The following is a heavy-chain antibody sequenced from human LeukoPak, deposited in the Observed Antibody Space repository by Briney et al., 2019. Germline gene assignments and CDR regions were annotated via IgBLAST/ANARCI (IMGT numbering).Heavy chain of an antibody. CDR3: SRGDYGDHEFDY. CDR1: GFTFSSYW. V-gene: IGHV3-7*01. D-gene: IGHD4-17*01. Sequence: GGSLRLSCAASGFTFSSYWMSWVRQAPGKGLEWVANVKQDGNEKYYVDSVKGRFTISRDNAKNSLYLQMNSLRADDTAVYYCSRGDYGDHEFDYWGQGTLVTVSS. CDR2: VKQDGNEK. J-gene: IGHJ4*02.